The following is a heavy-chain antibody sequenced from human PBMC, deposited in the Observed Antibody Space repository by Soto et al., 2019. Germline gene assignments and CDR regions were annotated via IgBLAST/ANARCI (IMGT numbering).Heavy chain of an antibody. CDR2: INPNSGGT. D-gene: IGHD6-19*01. CDR1: GYTFTGYY. Sequence: ALVKVSCKASGYTFTGYYMHWVRQAPGQGLEWMGWINPNSGGTNYAQKFQGWVTMTRDTSISTAYMELSRLRSDDTAVYYCARGGIAVAGVGDFDYWGQGTLVTVSS. CDR3: ARGGIAVAGVGDFDY. V-gene: IGHV1-2*04. J-gene: IGHJ4*02.